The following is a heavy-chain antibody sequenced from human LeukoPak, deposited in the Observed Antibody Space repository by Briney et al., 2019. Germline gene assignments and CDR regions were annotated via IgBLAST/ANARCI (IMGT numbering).Heavy chain of an antibody. Sequence: PGGSLRLSCAASGFTFDDYTMHWDRQAPGKVLEWVSLISWDGGSTYYADSVKGRFTISRDNSKNSLYLQMNSLRTEDTALYYCAKGKGIRNDYFDYWGQGTLVTVSS. J-gene: IGHJ4*02. V-gene: IGHV3-43*01. CDR2: ISWDGGST. D-gene: IGHD2-21*01. CDR1: GFTFDDYT. CDR3: AKGKGIRNDYFDY.